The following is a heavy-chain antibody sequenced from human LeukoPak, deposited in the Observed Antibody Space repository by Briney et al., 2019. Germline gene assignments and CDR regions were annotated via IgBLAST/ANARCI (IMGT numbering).Heavy chain of an antibody. CDR3: ARAQEGPYYYYYYMDV. CDR2: IIPIFGTA. Sequence: SVKVSCKASGYTFTGYYMHWVRQAPGQGLEWMGGIIPIFGTANYAQKFQGRVTITTDESTSTAYMELSSLRSEDTAVYYCARAQEGPYYYYYYMDVWGKGTTVTVSS. CDR1: GYTFTGYY. J-gene: IGHJ6*03. V-gene: IGHV1-69*05.